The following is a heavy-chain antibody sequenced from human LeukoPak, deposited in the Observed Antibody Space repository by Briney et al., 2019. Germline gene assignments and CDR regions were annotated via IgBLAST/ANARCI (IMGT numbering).Heavy chain of an antibody. Sequence: GSLRLPCSAPGFNFSSQWMSWVRQAPGKGLEWVANIKQDGSDKYYVDSVKGRFSISRDNAKNSLYLQMNSLRAEDTAVYYCARFIAAPFYFDYWGQGTLVTVSS. CDR2: IKQDGSDK. V-gene: IGHV3-7*01. CDR3: ARFIAAPFYFDY. J-gene: IGHJ4*02. D-gene: IGHD6-13*01. CDR1: GFNFSSQW.